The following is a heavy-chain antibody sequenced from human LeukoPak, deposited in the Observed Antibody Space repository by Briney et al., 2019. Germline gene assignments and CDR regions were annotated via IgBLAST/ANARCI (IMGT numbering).Heavy chain of an antibody. V-gene: IGHV3-48*01. CDR1: GFTFSRYS. Sequence: GGSLRLSCAASGFTFSRYSMNWVRQAPGKGVEWVSYISSSSSTIYYADSVKRRFTISRDNAKNSLYLQMNSLRAEDTAVYSCARVIVTVPGQSDYFDYWGQGTLVTFSS. D-gene: IGHD2/OR15-2a*01. J-gene: IGHJ4*02. CDR2: ISSSSSTI. CDR3: ARVIVTVPGQSDYFDY.